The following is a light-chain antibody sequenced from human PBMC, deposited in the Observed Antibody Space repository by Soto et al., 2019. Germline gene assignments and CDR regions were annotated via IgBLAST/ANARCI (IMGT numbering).Light chain of an antibody. J-gene: IGLJ2*01. Sequence: QSALTQPASVSGSPGQSITISCTGTSSDVGSYNLVSWYQQHPGKAPKLIIYEGTKRPSGVSNRFSASKSGNTASLTISGLQAEDEADYYCCSYAGTRVFGGGTKLTVL. CDR3: CSYAGTRV. CDR2: EGT. CDR1: SSDVGSYNL. V-gene: IGLV2-23*01.